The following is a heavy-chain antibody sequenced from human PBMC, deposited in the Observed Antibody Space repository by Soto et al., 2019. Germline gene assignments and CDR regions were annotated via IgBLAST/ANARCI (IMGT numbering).Heavy chain of an antibody. V-gene: IGHV3-15*01. CDR1: GFTFSNAW. D-gene: IGHD4-17*01. Sequence: GGSLRLSCAASGFTFSNAWMSWVRQAPGKGLEWVGLIKSKTDGGTTDYAAPVKGRFTISRDDSKNTLYLQMNSLKTEDTAVYYCTTSEHGEDYYYYGMDVRGQRTTVTVS. CDR2: IKSKTDGGTT. CDR3: TTSEHGEDYYYYGMDV. J-gene: IGHJ6*02.